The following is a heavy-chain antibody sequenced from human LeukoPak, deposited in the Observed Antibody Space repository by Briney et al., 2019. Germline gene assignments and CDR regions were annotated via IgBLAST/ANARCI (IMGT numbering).Heavy chain of an antibody. J-gene: IGHJ6*03. Sequence: ASVKVSCKASGYTFTSYGISWVRQAPGQGLEWMGWISAYNGNTNYAQKFQGRVTMTRNTSISTAYMELSSLRSEDTAVYYCARVSDSPPALSYYMDVWGKGTTVTISS. CDR1: GYTFTSYG. D-gene: IGHD5-18*01. CDR3: ARVSDSPPALSYYMDV. V-gene: IGHV1-18*01. CDR2: ISAYNGNT.